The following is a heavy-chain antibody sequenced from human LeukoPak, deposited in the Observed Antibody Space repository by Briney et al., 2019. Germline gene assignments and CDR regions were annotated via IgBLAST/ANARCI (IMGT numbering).Heavy chain of an antibody. CDR1: GFTFSNYA. CDR3: ARTQFYGSGSYCKP. CDR2: INHSGST. D-gene: IGHD3-10*01. V-gene: IGHV4-34*01. J-gene: IGHJ5*02. Sequence: GSLRLSCAASGFTFSNYAMSWVRQPPGKGPEWIGEINHSGSTNYNPSLKSRVTISVDTSKNQFSLKLSSVTAADTAVYYCARTQFYGSGSYCKPWGQGTLVTVSS.